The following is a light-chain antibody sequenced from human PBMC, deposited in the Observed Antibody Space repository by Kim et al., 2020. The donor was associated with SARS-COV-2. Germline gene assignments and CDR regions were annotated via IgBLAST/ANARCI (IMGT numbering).Light chain of an antibody. CDR1: QRLSSTY. V-gene: IGKV3D-7*01. J-gene: IGKJ4*01. CDR2: GAS. CDR3: QQDYNFPLT. Sequence: SPGQRATLACRARQRLSSTYLAWYQQKPGQAPRLLIYGASTRATGVPSRFSGSGSGTDFTLTINCLQPEDFAVYYCQQDYNFPLTFGGGTKVEI.